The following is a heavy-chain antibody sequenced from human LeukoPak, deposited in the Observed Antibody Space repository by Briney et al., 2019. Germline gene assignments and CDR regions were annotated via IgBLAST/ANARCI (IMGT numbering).Heavy chain of an antibody. J-gene: IGHJ4*02. V-gene: IGHV3-74*01. CDR3: AREIFDGYNSEPDY. CDR1: GFTFSSYW. CDR2: INSDGSST. D-gene: IGHD5-24*01. Sequence: PGGSLRLSCAASGFTFSSYWMHWVRQAPGKGLVWVSRINSDGSSTSYADSVKGRFTISRDNAKNTLYLQMNSLRAEDTAVYYCAREIFDGYNSEPDYWGQGTLVTLSS.